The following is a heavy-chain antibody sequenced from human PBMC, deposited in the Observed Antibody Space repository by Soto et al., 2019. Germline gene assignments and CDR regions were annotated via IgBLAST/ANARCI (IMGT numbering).Heavy chain of an antibody. CDR2: IYSDDHK. CDR1: GFSLSTNEVG. CDR3: AHLPKTDGDYVESYYFDY. Sequence: QITLKESGPTLVKPTQTLTLTCTFSGFSLSTNEVGVGWIRQPPGKALEWLALIYSDDHKRYSPSLQSRLTIAKDNSKNQVVLTMTNVDPVDTATYYCAHLPKTDGDYVESYYFDYWGQGTLVTGSS. J-gene: IGHJ4*02. V-gene: IGHV2-5*02. D-gene: IGHD4-17*01.